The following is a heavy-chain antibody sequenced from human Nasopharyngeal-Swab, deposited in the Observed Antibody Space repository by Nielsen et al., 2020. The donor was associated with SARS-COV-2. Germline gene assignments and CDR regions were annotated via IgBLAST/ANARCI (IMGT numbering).Heavy chain of an antibody. D-gene: IGHD3-22*01. CDR3: AGGSGYRFDY. CDR1: GASISNHY. V-gene: IGHV4-59*08. CDR2: IYNTGRT. J-gene: IGHJ4*02. Sequence: SETLSLTCTVSGASISNHYWNWIRLPPGKGLEWIAFIYNTGRTIYNPSLQSRVTISSDTSKSQFSLKLTSVTAADMGVYFCAGGSGYRFDYWGQGALVTVSS.